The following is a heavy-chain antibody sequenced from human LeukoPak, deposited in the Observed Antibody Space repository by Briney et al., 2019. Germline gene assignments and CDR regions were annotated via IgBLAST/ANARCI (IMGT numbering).Heavy chain of an antibody. Sequence: SETLSLTCTVSGGSISSYYWSWIRQPPGKGLEWIGYIYYSGSTNYNPSLKSRVTISVDTSKNQFSLKPSSVTAADTAVYYCARVRPYDYVWGSYRARMFDYWGQGTLVTVSS. CDR3: ARVRPYDYVWGSYRARMFDY. V-gene: IGHV4-59*12. CDR1: GGSISSYY. D-gene: IGHD3-16*02. J-gene: IGHJ4*02. CDR2: IYYSGST.